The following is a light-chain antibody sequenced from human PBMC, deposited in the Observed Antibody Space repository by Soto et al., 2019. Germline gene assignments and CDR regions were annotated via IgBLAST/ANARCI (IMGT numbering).Light chain of an antibody. CDR3: TVWDDSLRGRL. Sequence: QSVLTQPPSASRTPGQRVTISCSGTSSSIESNYVYWYQQLPGTAPRLLIYRNNQRPSGVPDRFSGSKSGTSASLAISALRAEDEADYYCTVWDDSLRGRLFGGGTKLTVL. CDR2: RNN. V-gene: IGLV1-47*01. CDR1: SSSIESNY. J-gene: IGLJ2*01.